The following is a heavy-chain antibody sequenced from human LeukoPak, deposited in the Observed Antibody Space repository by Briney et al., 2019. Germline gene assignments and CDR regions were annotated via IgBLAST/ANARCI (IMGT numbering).Heavy chain of an antibody. CDR2: ISGSGGTT. CDR3: SKDQGIQLWLKYFQH. V-gene: IGHV3-23*01. J-gene: IGHJ1*01. Sequence: GGSLRLSCAASGFTFNNYAMTWVRQAPGKGLEWVSAISGSGGTTLYADSVKGRFTISRDNSKSTLYLQMNSLRAEDTAVYYCSKDQGIQLWLKYFQHWGQGTLVTVAS. CDR1: GFTFNNYA. D-gene: IGHD5-18*01.